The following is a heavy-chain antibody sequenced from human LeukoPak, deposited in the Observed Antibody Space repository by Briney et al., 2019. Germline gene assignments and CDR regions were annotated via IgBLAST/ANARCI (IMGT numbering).Heavy chain of an antibody. J-gene: IGHJ3*02. CDR2: IYYSGST. CDR1: GYSISSGYY. D-gene: IGHD3-10*01. CDR3: ARGRAPGAFDI. V-gene: IGHV4-38-2*02. Sequence: SETLSLTCTVSGYSISSGYYWGWIRQPPGKGLEWIGYIYYSGSTNYNPSLKSRVTISVDTSKNQFSLKLSSVTAADTAVYYCARGRAPGAFDIWGQGTMVTVSS.